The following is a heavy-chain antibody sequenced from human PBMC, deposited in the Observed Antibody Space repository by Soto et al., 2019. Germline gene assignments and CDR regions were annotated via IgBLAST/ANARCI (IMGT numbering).Heavy chain of an antibody. J-gene: IGHJ4*02. V-gene: IGHV1-2*04. CDR3: ARGTTYYDFWSGSFPDFDY. Sequence: ASVKVSCKASGYTFTGYYMHWVRQAPGQGLEWMGWINPNSGDTNYAQKFQGWVTMTRDTSISTAYMELSRLRSDDTAVYYCARGTTYYDFWSGSFPDFDYWGQGTLVTVSS. CDR1: GYTFTGYY. CDR2: INPNSGDT. D-gene: IGHD3-3*01.